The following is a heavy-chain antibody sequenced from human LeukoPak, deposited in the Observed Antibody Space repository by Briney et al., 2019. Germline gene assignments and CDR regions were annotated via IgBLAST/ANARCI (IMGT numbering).Heavy chain of an antibody. J-gene: IGHJ5*02. CDR2: IKQDGSEK. CDR3: ARHFGRYQHLDWFDP. Sequence: GGPLRLSCAASGFTFSSYWMSWVRQAPGKGLEWVANIKQDGSEKYYVDSVKGRFTISRDNAKNSLYLQMNSLRAEDTAVYYCARHFGRYQHLDWFDPWGQGTLVTVSS. V-gene: IGHV3-7*04. D-gene: IGHD3-16*02. CDR1: GFTFSSYW.